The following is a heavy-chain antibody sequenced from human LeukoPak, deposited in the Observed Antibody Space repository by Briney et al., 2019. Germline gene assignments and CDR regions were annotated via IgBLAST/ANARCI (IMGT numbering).Heavy chain of an antibody. J-gene: IGHJ5*02. Sequence: KPGASVKVSCKASGYTFTNYVISWVRQAPGQGLEWMGWISAYNGNTNYAQKLQGRVTMTTDTSTSTAYMELRSLRSDDTAVYYCARVGPGVLMVYAPPKNWFDPWGQGTLVTVSS. CDR3: ARVGPGVLMVYAPPKNWFDP. CDR2: ISAYNGNT. CDR1: GYTFTNYV. V-gene: IGHV1-18*01. D-gene: IGHD2-8*01.